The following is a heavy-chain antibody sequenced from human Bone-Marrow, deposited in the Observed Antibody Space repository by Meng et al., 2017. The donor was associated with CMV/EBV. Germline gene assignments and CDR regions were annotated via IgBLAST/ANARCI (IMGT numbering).Heavy chain of an antibody. V-gene: IGHV1-2*02. J-gene: IGHJ5*02. D-gene: IGHD6-6*01. Sequence: ASVKVSCKASGYTFIDYYMHWVRQAPGQGLEWMGWINPNSGGTDYAQKFQGRVTLTRDTSMNTAYMELSSLRSDDTAVFYCARMPIAARPSWGQGTLVPVSS. CDR2: INPNSGGT. CDR3: ARMPIAARPS. CDR1: GYTFIDYY.